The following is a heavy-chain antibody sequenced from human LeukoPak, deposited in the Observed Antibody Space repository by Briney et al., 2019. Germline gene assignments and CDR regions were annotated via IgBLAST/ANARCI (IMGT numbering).Heavy chain of an antibody. CDR2: ISGSGGTT. V-gene: IGHV3-23*01. CDR3: AKDYLLQQLILEGWFDP. CDR1: GFTFSNYA. Sequence: HAGGSLRLSCAASGFTFSNYAMSWVRQAPGKGLEWVSAISGSGGTTYYADSVMGRFTISRDNSKNTLYLQMSSLRAEDTAVYYCAKDYLLQQLILEGWFDPWGQGILVTVSS. J-gene: IGHJ5*02. D-gene: IGHD6-13*01.